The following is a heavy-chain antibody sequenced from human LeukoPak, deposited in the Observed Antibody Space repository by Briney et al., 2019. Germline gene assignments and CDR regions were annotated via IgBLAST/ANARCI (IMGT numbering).Heavy chain of an antibody. Sequence: SETLSLTCAVYGGSFSGYYWSWIRQPPGKGLEWIGEINHSGSTNHNPSLKSRVTISVDTSKNQFSLKLSSVTAADTAVYYCARGKIADDSSGYYSDYWGQGTLVTVSS. D-gene: IGHD3-22*01. CDR2: INHSGST. CDR1: GGSFSGYY. J-gene: IGHJ4*02. V-gene: IGHV4-34*01. CDR3: ARGKIADDSSGYYSDY.